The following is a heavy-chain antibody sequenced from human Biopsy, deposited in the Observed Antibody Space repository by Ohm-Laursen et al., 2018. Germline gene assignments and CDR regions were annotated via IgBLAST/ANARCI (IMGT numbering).Heavy chain of an antibody. CDR2: IIPIFGTA. V-gene: IGHV1-69*01. CDR3: ATVPYYDTRFYYNVRPFDF. J-gene: IGHJ4*02. D-gene: IGHD3-10*01. CDR1: GGTFTNYA. Sequence: SSVKVSCKASGGTFTNYAIRWVRQAPGQGLEWMGGIIPIFGTANYAQKFQGRVTITADESTSTAYMELSSLRSDDTAVYYCATVPYYDTRFYYNVRPFDFWGQGTLVTVSS.